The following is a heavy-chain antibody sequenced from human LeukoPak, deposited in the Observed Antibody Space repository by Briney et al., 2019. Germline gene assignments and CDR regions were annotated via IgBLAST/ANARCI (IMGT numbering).Heavy chain of an antibody. J-gene: IGHJ4*02. D-gene: IGHD3-10*01. Sequence: GGSLRLSCAASGFTFSDYSMSWVRQAPGKGLEWVSIVSGDGGTTIHADSVRGRFAISRDNSKHTLYLQMNSLRVEDTALYYCLKKYFGSANCHFDYWGQGTLVTVSS. V-gene: IGHV3-23*01. CDR3: LKKYFGSANCHFDY. CDR2: VSGDGGTT. CDR1: GFTFSDYS.